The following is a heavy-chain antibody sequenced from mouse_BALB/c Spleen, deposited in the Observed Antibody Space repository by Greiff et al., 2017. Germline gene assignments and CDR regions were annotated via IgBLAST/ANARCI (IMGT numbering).Heavy chain of an antibody. CDR1: SYTFTDYA. CDR2: ISTYYGNT. CDR3: ARGDYDYGSGGNYAMDY. D-gene: IGHD1-1*01. Sequence: QVQLQQSGPELVRPGVSVKISCKGSSYTFTDYAMHWVKQSHAKSLEWIGVISTYYGNTNYNQKFKGKATMTVDKSSSTAYMELARLTSEDSAVYYCARGDYDYGSGGNYAMDYWGQGTSVTVSS. J-gene: IGHJ4*01. V-gene: IGHV1-67*01.